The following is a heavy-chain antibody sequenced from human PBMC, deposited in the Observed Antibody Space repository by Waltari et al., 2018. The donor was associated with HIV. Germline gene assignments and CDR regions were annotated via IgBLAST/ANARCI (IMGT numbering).Heavy chain of an antibody. Sequence: AVHWVRQAPGKGLEWVALISHDVSNTYYADSVKGRFVISRDNSKNTLDLQMNSLTIEDTAVYYCARDLISGIMPRSYYYGLDVWGQGTTVTVSS. CDR1: A. CDR2: ISHDVSNT. CDR3: ARDLISGIMPRSYYYGLDV. J-gene: IGHJ6*02. V-gene: IGHV3-30*09. D-gene: IGHD2-2*01.